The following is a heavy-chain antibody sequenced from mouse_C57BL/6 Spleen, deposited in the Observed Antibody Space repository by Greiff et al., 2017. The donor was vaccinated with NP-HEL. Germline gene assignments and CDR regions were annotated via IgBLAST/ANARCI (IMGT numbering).Heavy chain of an antibody. V-gene: IGHV1-55*01. D-gene: IGHD1-1*01. Sequence: QVQLQQPGAELVKPGASVKMSCKASGYTFTSYWITWVKQRPGQGLAWIGDIYPGSGSTNYNEKFKSKATLTVDTSSSTAYMQLSSLTSEDSAVYYCARAIYYYGSSYGDYWGHGTTLTASS. CDR2: IYPGSGST. CDR3: ARAIYYYGSSYGDY. J-gene: IGHJ2*01. CDR1: GYTFTSYW.